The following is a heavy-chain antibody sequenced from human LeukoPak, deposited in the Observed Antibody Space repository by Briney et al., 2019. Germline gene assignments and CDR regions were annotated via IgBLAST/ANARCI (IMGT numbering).Heavy chain of an antibody. CDR3: ARGKQWLVLQRWFDP. Sequence: SETLSLTCAVYGGSFSGYYWSWIRQPPGKGLEWIGEINHSGSTNYNPSLKSRVTISVDTSKNQFSLKLSSVTAADTAVYYCARGKQWLVLQRWFDPWGQGTLVTVSS. CDR1: GGSFSGYY. J-gene: IGHJ5*02. V-gene: IGHV4-34*01. CDR2: INHSGST. D-gene: IGHD6-19*01.